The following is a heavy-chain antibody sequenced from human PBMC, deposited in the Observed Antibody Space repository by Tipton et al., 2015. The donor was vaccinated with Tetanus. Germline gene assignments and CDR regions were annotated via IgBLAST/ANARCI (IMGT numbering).Heavy chain of an antibody. CDR2: IYSGGRT. CDR3: TSSLNTWYYYGVDV. J-gene: IGHJ6*02. Sequence: SLRLSCAASGFTVSSNYMSWVRQAPGKGLEWVSIIYSGGRTYYADSVKGRFTISRDNSKNMLFLQMSSMRAEDTAVYYCTSSLNTWYYYGVDVWGQGTTVTVSS. V-gene: IGHV3-53*01. D-gene: IGHD3-16*01. CDR1: GFTVSSNY.